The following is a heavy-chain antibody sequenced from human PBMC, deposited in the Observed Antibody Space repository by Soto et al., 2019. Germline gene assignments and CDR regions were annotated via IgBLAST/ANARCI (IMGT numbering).Heavy chain of an antibody. CDR2: ITSESDAM. CDR3: AKGSSGSRYSSRDV. CDR1: GFKFSNYA. D-gene: IGHD2-15*01. V-gene: IGHV3-23*01. Sequence: EVQLLESGGGLVQPGESLRLSCAASGFKFSNYAMTWVRLAPGKGLEWVSIITSESDAMHYADSVEGRLTISRDNSRNTLYLQMNSLRVEDTALYYCAKGSSGSRYSSRDVWGQGTQVTVSS. J-gene: IGHJ4*02.